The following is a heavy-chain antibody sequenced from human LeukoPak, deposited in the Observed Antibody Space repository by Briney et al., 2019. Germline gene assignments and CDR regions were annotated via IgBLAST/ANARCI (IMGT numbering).Heavy chain of an antibody. CDR3: ASRAVTMVRGVILSYFDY. D-gene: IGHD3-10*01. CDR2: IQQDGSEK. CDR1: GFTFSSYW. J-gene: IGHJ4*02. V-gene: IGHV3-7*01. Sequence: GGSLRLSCAASGFTFSSYWLSWVRQPPGKGLEWVANIQQDGSEKNYVDSVKGRFTISRDNAKNSLYLQMNSLRAEDTAVYYCASRAVTMVRGVILSYFDYWGQGTLVTVSS.